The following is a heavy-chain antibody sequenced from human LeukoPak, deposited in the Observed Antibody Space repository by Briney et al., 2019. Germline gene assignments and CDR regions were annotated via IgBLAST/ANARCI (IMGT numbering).Heavy chain of an antibody. J-gene: IGHJ4*02. Sequence: PSETLSLTCTVSGGYISSYYWSWIRQPPGKGLEWIGYIFNSGSTNYNPSLKSRVTISVDTSKSQFSLKLSSVTAADTAVYFCALGDCSSTSCYVFDYWGQGTLVTVSS. CDR3: ALGDCSSTSCYVFDY. CDR1: GGYISSYY. V-gene: IGHV4-59*01. D-gene: IGHD2-2*01. CDR2: IFNSGST.